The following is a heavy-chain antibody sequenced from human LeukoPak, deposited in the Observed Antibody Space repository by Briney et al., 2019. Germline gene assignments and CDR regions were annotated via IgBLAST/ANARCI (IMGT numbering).Heavy chain of an antibody. CDR2: ISWNSVTI. V-gene: IGHV3-9*01. Sequence: GGSLRLSCAASGFTFDDFAIHWVRQAPGKGLEWVSGISWNSVTIGYADSVKGRFTISRDNAKNSLYLQMNSLRAEDTALYYCAKDISPAVAASFDYWGQGTLVTVSS. D-gene: IGHD6-19*01. J-gene: IGHJ4*02. CDR3: AKDISPAVAASFDY. CDR1: GFTFDDFA.